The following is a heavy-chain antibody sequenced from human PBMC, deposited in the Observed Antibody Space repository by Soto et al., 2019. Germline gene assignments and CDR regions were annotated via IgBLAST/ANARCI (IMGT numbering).Heavy chain of an antibody. D-gene: IGHD2-21*02. Sequence: SETLSLTCVVSGCSISIDYWSWLRQPPGSGLEWIGFIHYSGSTQYSPSLKSRVTMSVDTSKNQFSLNLSSVTAADTAFYFCARQRTSVVTQAYFDVWGPGSLVTVSS. CDR1: GCSISIDY. V-gene: IGHV4-59*01. CDR2: IHYSGST. CDR3: ARQRTSVVTQAYFDV. J-gene: IGHJ4*02.